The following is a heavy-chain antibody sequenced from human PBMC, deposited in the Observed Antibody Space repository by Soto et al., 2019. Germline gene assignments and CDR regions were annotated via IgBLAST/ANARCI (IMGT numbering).Heavy chain of an antibody. J-gene: IGHJ4*02. CDR2: ISVSNDNT. CDR1: GYIFRNYS. Sequence: GASGKVSGKPSGYIFRNYSISWVRQAPGQGLECMGWISVSNDNTDSAHALRGRLTMTTDTSTSTAYLELTSLMSNDTAVYYCARSSPSLDYWGQGSLVTVSS. CDR3: ARSSPSLDY. D-gene: IGHD3-10*01. V-gene: IGHV1-18*04.